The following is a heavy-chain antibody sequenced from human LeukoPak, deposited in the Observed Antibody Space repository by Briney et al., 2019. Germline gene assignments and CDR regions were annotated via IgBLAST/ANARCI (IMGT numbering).Heavy chain of an antibody. Sequence: GGSLRLSCTASGFTFGDYAMSWVRQAPGKGLEWVGFIRSKAYGGTTEYAASVKGRFTISRDDSKSIAYLQMNSLKTEDTAVYYCTRPPRGRNRYQSFDYWGQGTLVTVSS. D-gene: IGHD2-2*01. CDR2: IRSKAYGGTT. CDR1: GFTFGDYA. CDR3: TRPPRGRNRYQSFDY. J-gene: IGHJ4*02. V-gene: IGHV3-49*04.